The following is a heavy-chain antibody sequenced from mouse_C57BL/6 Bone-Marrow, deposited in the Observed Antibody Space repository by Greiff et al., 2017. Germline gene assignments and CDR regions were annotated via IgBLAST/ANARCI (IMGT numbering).Heavy chain of an antibody. V-gene: IGHV1-69*01. D-gene: IGHD1-1*01. CDR2: IDPSDSYT. Sequence: QVQLQQPGAELVMPGASVKLSCKASGYTFTSYWMHWVKQRPGQGLEWIGEIDPSDSYTNYNQKFKGKSTLTVDKSSSPAYMQLSSLTSVDSAVYYCARDDYGSSYWYCDVWGTGTTVTVSS. CDR3: ARDDYGSSYWYCDV. CDR1: GYTFTSYW. J-gene: IGHJ1*03.